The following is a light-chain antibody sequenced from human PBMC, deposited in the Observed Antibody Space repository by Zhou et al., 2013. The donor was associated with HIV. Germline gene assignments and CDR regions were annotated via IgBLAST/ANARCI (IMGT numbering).Light chain of an antibody. CDR3: QQYNDYPS. Sequence: DIQMTQSPSTLSASVGDRVTISCRASQSVSLYLAWYQQKPGKAPKLLIYRASNLKSGVSSRFSGSGSGTEFTLTISGLQPDDFATYFCQQYNDYPSFGGGTTVEIK. CDR2: RAS. J-gene: IGKJ4*01. CDR1: QSVSLY. V-gene: IGKV1-5*03.